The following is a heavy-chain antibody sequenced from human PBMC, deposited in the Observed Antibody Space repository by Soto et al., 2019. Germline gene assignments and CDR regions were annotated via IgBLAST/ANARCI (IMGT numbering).Heavy chain of an antibody. D-gene: IGHD1-26*01. J-gene: IGHJ4*02. CDR2: ISSSSSYR. CDR1: GFTFSSYS. V-gene: IGHV3-21*01. CDR3: ARGGTGIVGGTFDY. Sequence: EVPLVESGGGLVKWGGSLRLSCAASGFTFSSYSMNWVRQAPGKGLEWVSSISSSSSYRYYADSMKGRFTISRDNAKNSLYLQMNSLRAEDTAVYYCARGGTGIVGGTFDYWGQGTLVTVSS.